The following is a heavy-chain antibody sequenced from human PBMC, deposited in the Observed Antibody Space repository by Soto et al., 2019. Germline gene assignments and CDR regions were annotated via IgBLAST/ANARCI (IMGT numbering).Heavy chain of an antibody. J-gene: IGHJ5*01. CDR1: GRPVSSGGYY. Sequence: SETLSLTCTVSGRPVSSGGYYWTWIRQFPGKGLEWIGYIYHIGSPSYNPSLKSRLSMSLDASKNQFSFNLSSVTAADTAIYYCVRDRSLDSSGHWFDSWGQEALVTVSS. CDR3: VRDRSLDSSGHWFDS. CDR2: IYHIGSP. V-gene: IGHV4-31*03. D-gene: IGHD6-19*01.